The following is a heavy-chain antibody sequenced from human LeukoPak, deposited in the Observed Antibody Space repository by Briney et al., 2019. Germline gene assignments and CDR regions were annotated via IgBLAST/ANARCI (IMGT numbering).Heavy chain of an antibody. J-gene: IGHJ4*02. CDR2: VHNVGST. Sequence: RPSETLSLTWTVSGVSTTNGIYYWAWIRQPPGKGLEWIGSVHNVGSTYYNLSLRSRVTMSIDTSKNQFSLRLNSVTAADTAVYYCARHAEYNSGWHFYLDHWGQGILVTVSS. CDR3: ARHAEYNSGWHFYLDH. CDR1: GVSTTNGIYY. V-gene: IGHV4-39*01. D-gene: IGHD6-19*01.